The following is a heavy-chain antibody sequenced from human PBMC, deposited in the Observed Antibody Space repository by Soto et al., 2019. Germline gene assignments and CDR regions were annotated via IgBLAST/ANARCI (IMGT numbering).Heavy chain of an antibody. D-gene: IGHD3-10*01. CDR1: GGTFSSYA. CDR2: IIPIVGTA. CDR3: ERAPAAYGSGSYSDAFAI. J-gene: IGHJ3*02. Sequence: QVQLVQSGAEVKKPGSSVKVSCKASGGTFSSYALSWARQAPGQGLEWMGGIIPIVGTANYAQKFQGRVTITADDPTSTAYMELSRLSSVDTAVYYCERAPAAYGSGSYSDAFAIWGRGTMVTVSS. V-gene: IGHV1-69*01.